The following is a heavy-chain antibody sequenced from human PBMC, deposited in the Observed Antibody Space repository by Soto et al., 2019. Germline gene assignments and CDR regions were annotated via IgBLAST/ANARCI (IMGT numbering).Heavy chain of an antibody. D-gene: IGHD7-27*01. Sequence: GSLRLSCVGSGFTFSTYAMTWVRQAPGKGLEWVSGISGNSDYSYYADSVKGRFTISRDRSKNTLYLLMNSLRAEDTARYFCAKARGYTGDYPYYYGMDVWGQGTTVTVSS. CDR3: AKARGYTGDYPYYYGMDV. V-gene: IGHV3-23*01. CDR1: GFTFSTYA. CDR2: ISGNSDYS. J-gene: IGHJ6*02.